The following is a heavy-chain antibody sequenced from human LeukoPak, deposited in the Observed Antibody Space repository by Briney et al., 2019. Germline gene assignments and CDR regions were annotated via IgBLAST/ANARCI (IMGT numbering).Heavy chain of an antibody. CDR3: ARGADGVSSNSRGWFDP. V-gene: IGHV3-21*01. D-gene: IGHD2-15*01. CDR1: GFTFDDYG. J-gene: IGHJ5*02. CDR2: ISSSSSYI. Sequence: GGSLRLSCAASGFTFDDYGMSWVRQAPGKGLEWVSSISSSSSYIYYADSVRGRFTISRDNAKNSLYLQTNSLRAEDTAVYSCARGADGVSSNSRGWFDPWGQGTLVTVSS.